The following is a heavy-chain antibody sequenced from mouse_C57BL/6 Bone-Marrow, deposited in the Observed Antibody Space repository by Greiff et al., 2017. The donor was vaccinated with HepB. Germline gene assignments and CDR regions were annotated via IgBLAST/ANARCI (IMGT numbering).Heavy chain of an antibody. J-gene: IGHJ4*01. CDR1: GYTFTSYW. V-gene: IGHV1-69*01. D-gene: IGHD2-5*01. CDR2: IDPSDSYT. CDR3: ARTNYYSNYSYAMDY. Sequence: QVQLQQPGAELVMPGASVKLSCKASGYTFTSYWMHWVKQRPGQGLEWIGEIDPSDSYTNYNQKFKGKSTLTVDKSSSTAYMQLSSLTSEDSAVYYCARTNYYSNYSYAMDYWGQGTSVTVSS.